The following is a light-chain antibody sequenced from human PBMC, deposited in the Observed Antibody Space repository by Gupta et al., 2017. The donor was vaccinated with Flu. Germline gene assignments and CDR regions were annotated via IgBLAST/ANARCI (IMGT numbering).Light chain of an antibody. J-gene: IGLJ1*01. V-gene: IGLV2-11*01. CDR2: DVS. Sequence: QSALPQPRSVSGSPGQPVTISCTGTSSDVGGYNYVSWYQQHTGKAPKLMIYDVSKRPAGVPDRFSGSKSGNTASLTISGRKAEDEADYYCCSDAGSDTYVFGTGTKVTVL. CDR1: SSDVGGYNY. CDR3: CSDAGSDTYV.